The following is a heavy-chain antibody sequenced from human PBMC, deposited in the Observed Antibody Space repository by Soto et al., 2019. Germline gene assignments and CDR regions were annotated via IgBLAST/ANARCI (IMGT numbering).Heavy chain of an antibody. J-gene: IGHJ6*02. CDR2: IYPGDSDT. Sequence: GESLKISCKGFGYSFTIYWIGWVRQMPGKGLEWMGIIYPGDSDTRYSPSFQGQVTISADKSISTAYLQWSSLKASDTAIYYCGRSSSATYYYYGMDVWGQGTTVTVSS. V-gene: IGHV5-51*01. CDR3: GRSSSATYYYYGMDV. D-gene: IGHD6-6*01. CDR1: GYSFTIYW.